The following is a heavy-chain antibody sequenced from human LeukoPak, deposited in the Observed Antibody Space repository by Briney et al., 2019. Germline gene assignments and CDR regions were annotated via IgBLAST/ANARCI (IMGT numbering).Heavy chain of an antibody. CDR1: GFTVSSNY. Sequence: HPGGSLRLSCAASGFTVSSNYMSWVRRAPGKGLEWFSTVSDKGDATAHADSVKGRFTISRDNAKNTLSLLMNILRAEDTAVYYCARVGPLATRSAGHYYFDLWGRGTLVTVSS. D-gene: IGHD3-10*01. V-gene: IGHV3-23*01. CDR3: ARVGPLATRSAGHYYFDL. CDR2: VSDKGDAT. J-gene: IGHJ2*01.